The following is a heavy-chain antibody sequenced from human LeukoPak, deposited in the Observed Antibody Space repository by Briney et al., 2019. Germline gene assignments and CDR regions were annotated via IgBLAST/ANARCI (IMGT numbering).Heavy chain of an antibody. CDR2: ITGSGDGT. CDR3: VKGFVHPTYYFDY. V-gene: IGHV3-23*01. D-gene: IGHD3-10*01. CDR1: GFTFSNYA. J-gene: IGHJ4*02. Sequence: GGSLRLSCAASGFTFSNYATMWVRQAPGKRLEWVSSITGSGDGTYYADSVRGRFTISRDNSENTLYLQLNSLRAEDTAVYFCVKGFVHPTYYFDYWGQGTLVTVSS.